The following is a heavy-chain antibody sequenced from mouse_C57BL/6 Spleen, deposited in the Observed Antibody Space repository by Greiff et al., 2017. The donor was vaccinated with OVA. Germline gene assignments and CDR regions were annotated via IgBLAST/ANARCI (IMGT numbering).Heavy chain of an antibody. V-gene: IGHV14-2*01. CDR2: FDPEEGET. CDR3: ARASSGTCAMDY. CDR1: GSHFQAYY. Sequence: RHLGVERVKLGVPVKFSCKASGSHFQAYYMNWVKQRPEQGLEWIGRFDPEEGETTSAPKFQGKATLTADTSSNTAYLQLSSLTSEDTAVYYCARASSGTCAMDYWGQGTSVTVSS. J-gene: IGHJ4*01. D-gene: IGHD3-2*02.